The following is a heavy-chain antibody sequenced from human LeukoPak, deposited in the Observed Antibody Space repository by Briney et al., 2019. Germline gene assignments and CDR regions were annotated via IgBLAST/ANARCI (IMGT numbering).Heavy chain of an antibody. CDR1: GFTFSIYA. Sequence: GGSLRLSCAASGFTFSIYAMSWVRQAPGKGLEWVANIKQDGSEKYYVDSVKGRFTISRDNAKNSLYLQMNSLRAEDTAVYYCARSGGSSWYPYYFDYWGQGTLVTVSS. D-gene: IGHD6-13*01. J-gene: IGHJ4*02. V-gene: IGHV3-7*01. CDR2: IKQDGSEK. CDR3: ARSGGSSWYPYYFDY.